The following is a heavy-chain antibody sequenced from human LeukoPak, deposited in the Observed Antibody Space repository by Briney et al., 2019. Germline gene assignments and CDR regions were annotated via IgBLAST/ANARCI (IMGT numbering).Heavy chain of an antibody. J-gene: IGHJ4*02. CDR3: AKAKVLRFLEWSPLDY. V-gene: IGHV3-30*02. D-gene: IGHD3-3*01. Sequence: PGGSLRLSCTASGFTFSSYSLNWVRQAPGKGLEWVAFIRYDGSNKYYADSVKGRFTISRDNSKNTLYLQMNSLRAEDTAVYYCAKAKVLRFLEWSPLDYWGQGTLVTVSS. CDR2: IRYDGSNK. CDR1: GFTFSSYS.